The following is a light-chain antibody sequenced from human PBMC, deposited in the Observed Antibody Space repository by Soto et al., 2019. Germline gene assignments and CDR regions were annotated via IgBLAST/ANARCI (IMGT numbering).Light chain of an antibody. CDR3: QQYGSSPST. CDR2: GGS. Sequence: EIVLTQSPGTLSLSPGERATLSCRASQSVSSSDLAWYQQKPGQAPRLLIYGGSTRATGIPDRFAGSGSGTDFTLTISRLEPEDFVVYYCQQYGSSPSTFGGGTKVEIK. CDR1: QSVSSSD. J-gene: IGKJ4*01. V-gene: IGKV3-20*01.